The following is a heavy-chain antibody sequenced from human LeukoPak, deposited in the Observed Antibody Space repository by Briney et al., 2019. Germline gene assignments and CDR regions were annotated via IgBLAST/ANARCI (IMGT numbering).Heavy chain of an antibody. Sequence: SETLSLTCTVSGGSISSDYWSWIRQPPGKGLEWIGYIYYSGSTNYNPSLKSRVTISVDTSKNQFSMQLSSVTAADTAVYYCARRDYYGSGSYSYWGQGTLVTVSS. CDR3: ARRDYYGSGSYSY. D-gene: IGHD3-10*01. V-gene: IGHV4-59*01. CDR1: GGSISSDY. J-gene: IGHJ4*02. CDR2: IYYSGST.